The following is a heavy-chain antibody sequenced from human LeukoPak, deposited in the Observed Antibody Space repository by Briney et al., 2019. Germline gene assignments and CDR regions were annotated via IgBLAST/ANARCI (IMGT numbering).Heavy chain of an antibody. CDR2: IYDSGST. J-gene: IGHJ6*02. V-gene: IGHV4-59*01. CDR3: AAAAPQRYYYGMDV. D-gene: IGHD6-25*01. Sequence: SETLSLTCTVSGGSISSYYWSWIRQPPGKGLEWIGYIYDSGSTNYNPSLKSRVTISVDTSKNQFSLKLSSVTAADTAVYYCAAAAPQRYYYGMDVWGQGTTVTVSS. CDR1: GGSISSYY.